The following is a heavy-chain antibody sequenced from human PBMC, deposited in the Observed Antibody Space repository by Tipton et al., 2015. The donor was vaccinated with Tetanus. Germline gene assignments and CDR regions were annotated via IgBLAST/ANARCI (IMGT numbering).Heavy chain of an antibody. J-gene: IGHJ5*02. CDR2: IYPGDSDT. D-gene: IGHD3-10*01. Sequence: VQLVQSGAEVKKPGESLKISCKGSGYNFNIYWIAWVRQMPGKGLEWMGIIYPGDSDTRYSPSFQGQVTISADKSITTAYLQWTSLKPSDTAIYFCARLPKHYSASGSTWGQGTLVTVSS. CDR3: ARLPKHYSASGST. CDR1: GYNFNIYW. V-gene: IGHV5-51*01.